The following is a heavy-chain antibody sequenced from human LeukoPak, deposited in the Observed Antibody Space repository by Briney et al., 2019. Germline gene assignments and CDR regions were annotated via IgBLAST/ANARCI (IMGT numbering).Heavy chain of an antibody. CDR3: ARDFYDSSGYYYLGYYYGMDV. Sequence: GGSLRLSCAASGFTFSSYEMNWVRQAPGKGLEWVSYISSSSSTIYYADSVKGRFTISRDNAKNSLYLQMNSLRAEDTAVYYCARDFYDSSGYYYLGYYYGMDVWGQGTTVTVSS. D-gene: IGHD3-22*01. V-gene: IGHV3-48*03. CDR1: GFTFSSYE. CDR2: ISSSSSTI. J-gene: IGHJ6*02.